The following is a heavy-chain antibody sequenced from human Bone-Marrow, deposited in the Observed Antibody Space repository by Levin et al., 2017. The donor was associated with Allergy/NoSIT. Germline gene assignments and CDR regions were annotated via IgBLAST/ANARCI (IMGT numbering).Heavy chain of an antibody. CDR3: ARGRGGNLPDY. V-gene: IGHV3-48*03. J-gene: IGHJ4*02. D-gene: IGHD4-23*01. CDR1: GFTFGSYE. CDR2: ISGSTI. Sequence: GGSLRLSCVVSGFTFGSYEMNWVRQAPGKGLEWVSYISGSTIYYAESVKGRFTISTDNAKNSLYLQMNSLRAEDTAVYHCARGRGGNLPDYWGQGALVTVSS.